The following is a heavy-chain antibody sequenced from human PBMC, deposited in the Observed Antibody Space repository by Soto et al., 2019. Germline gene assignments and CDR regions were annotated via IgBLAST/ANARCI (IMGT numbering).Heavy chain of an antibody. J-gene: IGHJ4*02. CDR3: ARDRRASGYDSGDS. CDR2: ISSSGSTI. V-gene: IGHV3-48*03. D-gene: IGHD5-12*01. CDR1: GFTFSSYE. Sequence: EVQLVESGGGLVQPGGSLRLSCAASGFTFSSYEMNWVRQAPGKGLEWGSYISSSGSTIYYADSVKGRFTISRDNAKNSLYLQMNSLRAEDTAVYYCARDRRASGYDSGDSWGQGTLVTVSS.